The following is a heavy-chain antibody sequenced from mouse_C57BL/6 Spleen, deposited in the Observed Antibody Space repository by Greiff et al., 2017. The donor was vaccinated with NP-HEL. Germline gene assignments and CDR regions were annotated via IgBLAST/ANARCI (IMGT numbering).Heavy chain of an antibody. CDR2: IWRGGST. CDR1: GFSLTSYG. J-gene: IGHJ4*01. CDR3: AKNTLLGDNAMDY. Sequence: QVQLQQSGPGLVQPSQRLSITCTVSGFSLTSYGVHWVRQSPGKGLEWLGVIWRGGSTDYNAAFMSRLSITKDNSKSQVFFKMNSLQADDTAIYYCAKNTLLGDNAMDYWGQGTSVTVSS. V-gene: IGHV2-5*01. D-gene: IGHD4-1*01.